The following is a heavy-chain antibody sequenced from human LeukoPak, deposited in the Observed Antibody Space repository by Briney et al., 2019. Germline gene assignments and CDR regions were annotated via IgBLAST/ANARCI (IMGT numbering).Heavy chain of an antibody. V-gene: IGHV3-15*01. D-gene: IGHD4-17*01. CDR1: GFSFSSYP. Sequence: GGSLRLSCAASGFSFSSYPMHWVRRAPGKGLEWIGRIKSDGGTTDYAAPVKGRFTISRDDSKNTLSLQMNSLKAEDTAVYYCTTDLGDYGDYIRCWGQGTLVTVSS. CDR3: TTDLGDYGDYIRC. CDR2: IKSDGGTT. J-gene: IGHJ4*02.